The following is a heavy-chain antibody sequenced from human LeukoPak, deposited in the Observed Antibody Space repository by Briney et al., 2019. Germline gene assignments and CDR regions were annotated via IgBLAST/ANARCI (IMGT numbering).Heavy chain of an antibody. CDR3: AGSFYSDSSGYIFQP. D-gene: IGHD3-22*01. CDR2: IQNSGST. CDR1: GGSISSGGYY. J-gene: IGHJ1*01. Sequence: PSETLSLTCTVSGGSISSGGYYWSWIRQPPGKGVEWIGYIQNSGSTYYNPSLKSRLTMSVVMSKNQFSLKLRSVPPADTPVCYCAGSFYSDSSGYIFQPWGRGTVVSVSS. V-gene: IGHV4-31*03.